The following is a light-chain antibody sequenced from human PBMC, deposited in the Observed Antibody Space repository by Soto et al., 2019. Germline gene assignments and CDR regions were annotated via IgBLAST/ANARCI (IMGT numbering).Light chain of an antibody. CDR3: LQYHTYPWT. Sequence: DIQMAQSPSSLSASVGDSVTITCRASQGITNRLAWFQQKPGEAPKSLIYDASTLQSGVPSKFSGSGSGTDFSLTITSLQPENFATYFCLQYHTYPWTFGQGTKVEIK. CDR2: DAS. V-gene: IGKV1-16*02. CDR1: QGITNR. J-gene: IGKJ1*01.